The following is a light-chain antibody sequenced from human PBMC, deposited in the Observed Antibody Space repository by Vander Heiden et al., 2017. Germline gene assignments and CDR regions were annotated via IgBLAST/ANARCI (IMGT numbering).Light chain of an antibody. V-gene: IGKV3-15*01. CDR2: DTS. CDR1: QSISRD. CDR3: QQYNYWPPS. Sequence: ELVMTQSPDTLSVSPGETATLSCRASQSISRDLAWYQQKPGQPPKLLIYDTSDRAAGLPARFSGSGSGTEFTLTISSLQSEDFAVYSCQQYNYWPPSFGGGTKVEIK. J-gene: IGKJ4*01.